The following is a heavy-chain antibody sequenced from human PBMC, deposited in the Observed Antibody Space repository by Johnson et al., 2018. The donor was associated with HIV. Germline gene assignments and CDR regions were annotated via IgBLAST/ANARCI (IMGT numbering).Heavy chain of an antibody. CDR2: IWYDGSNK. V-gene: IGHV3-33*06. CDR1: GFTFDDYG. D-gene: IGHD6-13*01. Sequence: QVQLVESGGGVVRPGGSLRLSCAASGFTFDDYGMHWVRQAPGKGLEWVAVIWYDGSNKYYADSVKGRFTISRDNSKNTLYLQMNSLRAEDTAVYYCAKDIMPGSSSWVLPLDAFDIWGQGTLVTVSS. CDR3: AKDIMPGSSSWVLPLDAFDI. J-gene: IGHJ3*02.